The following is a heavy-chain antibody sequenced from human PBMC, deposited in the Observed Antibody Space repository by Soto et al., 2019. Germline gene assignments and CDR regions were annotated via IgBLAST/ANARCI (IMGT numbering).Heavy chain of an antibody. CDR2: ISYDGSNK. V-gene: IGHV3-30*18. CDR3: AKAGLAAMYY. J-gene: IGHJ4*02. Sequence: QVQLVESGGGVVQPGRSLRLSCAASGFTFSSYGMHWVRQAPGKGLEWVAVISYDGSNKYYADSVKGRFTISRDNSKNTLYLQMNSLRAEDTAVYYCAKAGLAAMYYWGQGNLVTVSS. D-gene: IGHD2-2*01. CDR1: GFTFSSYG.